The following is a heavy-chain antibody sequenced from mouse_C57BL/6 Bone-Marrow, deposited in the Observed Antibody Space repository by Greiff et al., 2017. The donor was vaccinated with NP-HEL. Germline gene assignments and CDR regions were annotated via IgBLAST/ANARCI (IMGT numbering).Heavy chain of an antibody. Sequence: EVNVVDSGGGLVKPGGSLKLSCAASGFTFSDYGMHWVRQAPEKGLEWVAYISSGSSTIYYADTVKGRFTISRDNAKNTLFLQMTSLRSEDTAMYYCARPFMVTTTFAYWGQGTLVTVSA. J-gene: IGHJ3*01. CDR3: ARPFMVTTTFAY. CDR1: GFTFSDYG. V-gene: IGHV5-17*01. CDR2: ISSGSSTI. D-gene: IGHD2-2*01.